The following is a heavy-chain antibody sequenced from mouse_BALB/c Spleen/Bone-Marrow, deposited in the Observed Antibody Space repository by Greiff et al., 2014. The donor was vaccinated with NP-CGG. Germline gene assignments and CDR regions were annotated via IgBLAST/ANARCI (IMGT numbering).Heavy chain of an antibody. CDR1: GYTFTSYT. CDR2: INPSSGYT. Sequence: VQLQQSGAELARPGASVKMSCKASGYTFTSYTMHWVKQRPGQGLEWIGYINPSSGYTNYNQKFKDKATLTADKSSSTAYMQLSSRTSGDSAVYYCARYRDDWYFDVWGAGTTVTVSS. V-gene: IGHV1-4*01. D-gene: IGHD2-14*01. CDR3: ARYRDDWYFDV. J-gene: IGHJ1*01.